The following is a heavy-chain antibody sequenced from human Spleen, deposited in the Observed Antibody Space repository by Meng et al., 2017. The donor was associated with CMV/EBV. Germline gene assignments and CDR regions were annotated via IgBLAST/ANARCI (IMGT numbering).Heavy chain of an antibody. CDR1: GGSISSYY. Sequence: GSLRLSCTVSGGSISSYYWSWIRQPPGKGLEWIGYIYYSGSTNYNPSLKSRVTISVDTSKNQFSLKLSSVTAADTAVYYCARRGQVGATSYYYYYDMDVWGQGTTVTVSS. CDR3: ARRGQVGATSYYYYYDMDV. V-gene: IGHV4-59*01. D-gene: IGHD1-26*01. J-gene: IGHJ6*02. CDR2: IYYSGST.